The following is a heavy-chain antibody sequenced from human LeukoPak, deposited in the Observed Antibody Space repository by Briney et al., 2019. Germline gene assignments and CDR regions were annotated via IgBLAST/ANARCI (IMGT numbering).Heavy chain of an antibody. CDR2: ISAYNGNT. J-gene: IGHJ4*02. Sequence: ASVKVSCKASGYTFTSYGISWVRQAPGQGLEWMGWISAYNGNTNYAQKLQGRVTMTTDTSTSTAYMELRSLRSDDTAVYYCAREIAVVGTYRETDYWGQGTLVTVSS. CDR3: AREIAVVGTYRETDY. CDR1: GYTFTSYG. V-gene: IGHV1-18*01. D-gene: IGHD6-13*01.